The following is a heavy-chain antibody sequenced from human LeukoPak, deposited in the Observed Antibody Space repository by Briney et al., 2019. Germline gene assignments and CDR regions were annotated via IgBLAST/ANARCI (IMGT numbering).Heavy chain of an antibody. J-gene: IGHJ4*02. Sequence: PGGSLRLCCAASGFSFDDYAMHWVRQAPGKGLEWVSGISWNSGNIGYADSVKGRFTISRDNAKNSLYLQMNSLRADDTALYYCAKTRPLDSSSWSHGDYWGQGTLVTVSS. V-gene: IGHV3-9*01. CDR2: ISWNSGNI. CDR3: AKTRPLDSSSWSHGDY. D-gene: IGHD6-13*01. CDR1: GFSFDDYA.